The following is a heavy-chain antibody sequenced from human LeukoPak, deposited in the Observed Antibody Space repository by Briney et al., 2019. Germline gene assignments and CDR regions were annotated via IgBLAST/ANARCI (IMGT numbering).Heavy chain of an antibody. J-gene: IGHJ4*02. Sequence: PSETLSLTCTVSGGSISSSSYYWGWIRQPPGKGLEWIGSIYYSGITYYNPSLKSRVTISVDTSKNQFSLKLSSVTAADTAVYYCARVYGITMVLGVSDYWGQGTLVTVSS. CDR3: ARVYGITMVLGVSDY. D-gene: IGHD3-10*01. V-gene: IGHV4-39*01. CDR2: IYYSGIT. CDR1: GGSISSSSYY.